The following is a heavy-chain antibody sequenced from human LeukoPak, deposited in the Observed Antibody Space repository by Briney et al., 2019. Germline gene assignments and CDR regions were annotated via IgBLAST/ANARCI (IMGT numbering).Heavy chain of an antibody. V-gene: IGHV4-34*01. CDR3: ARGRYYYGSGSYYTRYYYYGMDV. CDR2: INHSGST. D-gene: IGHD3-10*01. Sequence: SETLSLTCAVYGGSFSGCYWSWIRQPPGKGLEWIGEINHSGSTNYNPSLKSRVTISVDTSKNQFSLKLSSVTAADTAVYYCARGRYYYGSGSYYTRYYYYGMDVWGQGTTVTVSS. CDR1: GGSFSGCY. J-gene: IGHJ6*02.